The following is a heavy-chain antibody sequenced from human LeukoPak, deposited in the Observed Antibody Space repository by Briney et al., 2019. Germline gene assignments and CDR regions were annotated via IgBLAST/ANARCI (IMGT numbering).Heavy chain of an antibody. Sequence: GGSLRLSCAASGFTFDDYAMHWVRQVPGKGLEWVSFISRDGGSTYYADSVKGRFTISRDNSKNSLYLQMNSLRAEDTALYYCAKGTLGDYRAGPDYWGRGTLVTVSS. CDR2: ISRDGGST. CDR3: AKGTLGDYRAGPDY. CDR1: GFTFDDYA. D-gene: IGHD4-17*01. V-gene: IGHV3-43D*03. J-gene: IGHJ4*02.